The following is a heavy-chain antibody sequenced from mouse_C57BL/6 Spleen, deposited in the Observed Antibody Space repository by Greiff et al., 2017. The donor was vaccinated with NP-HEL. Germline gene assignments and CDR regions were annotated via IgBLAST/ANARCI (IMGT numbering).Heavy chain of an antibody. V-gene: IGHV7-3*01. Sequence: EVKLVESGGGLVQPGGSLSLSCAASGFTFTDYYMSWVRQPPGKALEWLGFIRNKANGYTTEYSASVKGRFTISRDNSQSILYLQMNALRAEDSATYYCARHYYGSSYYFDYWGQGTTLTVSS. D-gene: IGHD1-1*01. CDR3: ARHYYGSSYYFDY. CDR2: IRNKANGYTT. J-gene: IGHJ2*01. CDR1: GFTFTDYY.